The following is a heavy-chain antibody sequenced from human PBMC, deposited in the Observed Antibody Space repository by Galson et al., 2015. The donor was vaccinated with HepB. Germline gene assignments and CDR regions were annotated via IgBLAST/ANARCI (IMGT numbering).Heavy chain of an antibody. CDR3: ARAPYVSDWYYLYYFDS. D-gene: IGHD6-19*01. J-gene: IGHJ4*02. Sequence: LRLSCAASGFSFSRHTMHWVRQAPGKGLEWVSSISTASSYIYYADPVKGRFTISGDSAKNSLFLQMNGLRAEDTAVYYCARAPYVSDWYYLYYFDSWGQGTLVTVSS. CDR1: GFSFSRHT. CDR2: ISTASSYI. V-gene: IGHV3-21*01.